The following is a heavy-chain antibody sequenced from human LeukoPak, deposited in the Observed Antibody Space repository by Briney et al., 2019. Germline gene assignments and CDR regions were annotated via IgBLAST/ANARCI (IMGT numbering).Heavy chain of an antibody. V-gene: IGHV4-34*01. CDR2: INHSGST. Sequence: SETLSLTCVVYGGSFSGYYWSWIRQPPGKGLEWIGEINHSGSTNYNPSLKSRVTISVDTSKNQFSLKLSSVTAADTAVYFCARPSTSFLYFDYWGQGTLVTVSS. CDR3: ARPSTSFLYFDY. D-gene: IGHD2/OR15-2a*01. J-gene: IGHJ4*02. CDR1: GGSFSGYY.